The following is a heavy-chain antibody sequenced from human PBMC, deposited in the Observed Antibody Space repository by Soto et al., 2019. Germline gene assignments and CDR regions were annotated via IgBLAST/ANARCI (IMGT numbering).Heavy chain of an antibody. CDR1: GGSISPSNW. CDR3: ACIFSGGYSYGFYYYGMDV. Sequence: PSQTLSLTYAGSGGSISPSNWWSCVRQLQEKGLEWIGEIYHSGSTNYNPSLKSRVTISVDTSKNQFSLKLSSVTAADTAVYYCACIFSGGYSYGFYYYGMDVWGPGTTVT. CDR2: IYHSGST. D-gene: IGHD5-18*01. V-gene: IGHV4-4*02. J-gene: IGHJ6*02.